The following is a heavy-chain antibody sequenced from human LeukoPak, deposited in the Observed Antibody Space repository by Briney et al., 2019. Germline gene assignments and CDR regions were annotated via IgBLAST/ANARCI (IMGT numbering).Heavy chain of an antibody. CDR1: GFTFNTYS. V-gene: IGHV3-48*04. D-gene: IGHD3-10*01. Sequence: PGGSLRLSCGASGFTFNTYSMNWVRRAPGKGLEWIAYISSSSNPIWYADSVKGRFTISRDNTKYSLYLQMNSLRAEDTAIYYCARDPGRVRGVLGFDYWGQGIPVTVSS. J-gene: IGHJ4*02. CDR3: ARDPGRVRGVLGFDY. CDR2: ISSSSNPI.